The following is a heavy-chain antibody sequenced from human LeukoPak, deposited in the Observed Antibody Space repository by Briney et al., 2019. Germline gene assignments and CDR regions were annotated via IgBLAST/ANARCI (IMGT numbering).Heavy chain of an antibody. D-gene: IGHD6-19*01. CDR1: GFTFSSYD. J-gene: IGHJ4*02. V-gene: IGHV3-13*01. CDR3: AKYGSGFDY. CDR2: IGTAGDT. Sequence: QPAVSLSLSCAASGFTFSSYDMHWVRQATGKGLEWVSAIGTAGDTYYRDSVKGRFTIFSDNSKNTLYLQMNSLRAEDTAVYYCAKYGSGFDYWGQGTLVTVSS.